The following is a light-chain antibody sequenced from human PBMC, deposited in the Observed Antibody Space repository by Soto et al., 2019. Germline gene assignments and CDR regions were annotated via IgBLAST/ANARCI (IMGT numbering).Light chain of an antibody. CDR3: QKYNSAPLT. Sequence: DIQMTQSPSSLSASVGDRVTITCRASQGSSNFLAWYQQKPGKVPKLLIYAASTLQSGVQSRFSGSGSGTDFTLTISSLQPEDVATDYCQKYNSAPLTFGGGTKVEIK. CDR1: QGSSNF. CDR2: AAS. V-gene: IGKV1-27*01. J-gene: IGKJ4*01.